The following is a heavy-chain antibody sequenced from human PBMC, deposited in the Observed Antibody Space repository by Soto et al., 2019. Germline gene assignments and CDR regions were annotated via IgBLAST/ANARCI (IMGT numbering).Heavy chain of an antibody. J-gene: IGHJ4*02. V-gene: IGHV3-7*03. CDR3: ASDAY. Sequence: EVQLVESGGGLVQPGGSLRLSCAASGFTFSSHWMSWVRQAPGKGLEWVANINQDGSQKYYVDSVKGRFTISRDNAKNSPYLLMNSLRADDTAVYYCASDAYWGQGTLVTVSS. CDR2: INQDGSQK. CDR1: GFTFSSHW.